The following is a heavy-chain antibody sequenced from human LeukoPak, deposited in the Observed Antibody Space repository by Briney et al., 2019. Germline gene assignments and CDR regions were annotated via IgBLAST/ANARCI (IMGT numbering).Heavy chain of an antibody. Sequence: GGSLRLSCAASGFTFDDYAMHWVWQAPGKGLEWVSGISWNSETKDYVDSVKGRFTISRDNVKNIVYLEMNSLRTEDTAFYYCAKTTKVWSGSWYFDLWGRGTLVTVSS. CDR3: AKTTKVWSGSWYFDL. CDR2: ISWNSETK. D-gene: IGHD1-1*01. CDR1: GFTFDDYA. J-gene: IGHJ2*01. V-gene: IGHV3-9*01.